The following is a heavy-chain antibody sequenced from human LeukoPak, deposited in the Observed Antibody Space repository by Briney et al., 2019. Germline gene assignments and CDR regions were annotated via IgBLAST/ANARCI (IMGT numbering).Heavy chain of an antibody. D-gene: IGHD2/OR15-2a*01. J-gene: IGHJ5*02. V-gene: IGHV4-39*07. Sequence: SETLSLTCTVSGGSISSSSYYWGWLRQPPGKGLEWIGSIYYSGSTYYNPSLKSRVTISVDTSKNQFSLKLSSVTAADTAVYYCARTTWPTNWFDPWGQGTLVTVSS. CDR3: ARTTWPTNWFDP. CDR1: GGSISSSSYY. CDR2: IYYSGST.